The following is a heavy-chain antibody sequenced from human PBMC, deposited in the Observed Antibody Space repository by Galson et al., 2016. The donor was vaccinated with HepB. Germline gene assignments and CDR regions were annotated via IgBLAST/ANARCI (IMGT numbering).Heavy chain of an antibody. Sequence: SETLSLTCTVSGDSISTYFWIWIRQPPGKGLEWIGFVYNSRSTKSNPSLKSRVTMSEDTSKNQLFLKLTSVTAADTAVYYCARLLDGYNYFDYWGQGTRVTVSS. J-gene: IGHJ4*02. D-gene: IGHD5-24*01. CDR2: VYNSRST. CDR1: GDSISTYF. V-gene: IGHV4-59*01. CDR3: ARLLDGYNYFDY.